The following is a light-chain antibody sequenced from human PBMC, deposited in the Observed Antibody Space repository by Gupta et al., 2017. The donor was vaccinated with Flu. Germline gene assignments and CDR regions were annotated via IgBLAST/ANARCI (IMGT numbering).Light chain of an antibody. J-gene: IGKJ2*01. Sequence: IVLTQSPGTLSLSPGERATLSCRASQSVSSNYLAWYQQKPGQAPRLLIHGASSRATGIPDKFSGSGYGTDFTLTISSLEHEDFAVYYCQQYGTSPYTFGQGTKLEIK. V-gene: IGKV3-20*01. CDR1: QSVSSNY. CDR3: QQYGTSPYT. CDR2: GAS.